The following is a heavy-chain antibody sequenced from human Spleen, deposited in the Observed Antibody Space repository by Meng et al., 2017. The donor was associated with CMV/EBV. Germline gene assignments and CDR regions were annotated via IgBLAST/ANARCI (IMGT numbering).Heavy chain of an antibody. Sequence: LSCAASGFSFSDYTMSWVRQAPGKGLEWVSGFSAGGGATYYAGSVKGRFTISRDDAKNSLFLRMNSLRPEDTAVYYCTRRPDSVMPVWGQGTLVTVSS. CDR3: TRRPDSVMPV. V-gene: IGHV3-11*04. D-gene: IGHD3-16*01. J-gene: IGHJ4*02. CDR1: GFSFSDYT. CDR2: FSAGGGAT.